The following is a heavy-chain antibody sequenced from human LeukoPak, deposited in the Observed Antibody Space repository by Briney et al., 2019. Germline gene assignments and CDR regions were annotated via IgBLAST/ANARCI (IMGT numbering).Heavy chain of an antibody. CDR3: ARVGGMTTVNNAAFDI. CDR2: IYSSGST. J-gene: IGHJ3*02. Sequence: SETLSLTCTVSGGSISNYYWSWIRQPPGKGLEWIGYIYSSGSTNYNPSLKSRVTISVDTSKNEFTLKLNSVTAADTAIYYCARVGGMTTVNNAAFDIWGQGTMVTVSS. CDR1: GGSISNYY. D-gene: IGHD4-4*01. V-gene: IGHV4-59*01.